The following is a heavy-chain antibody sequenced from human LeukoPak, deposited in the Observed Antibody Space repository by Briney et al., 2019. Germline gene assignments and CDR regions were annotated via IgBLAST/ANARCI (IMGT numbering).Heavy chain of an antibody. Sequence: SETLSLTCAVYGGSFSGYYWSWIRQPPGKGLEWIGEINHSGSTNYNPSLKSRVTISVDTSKNQFSLKLSSVTAADPAVYYCARGRVAAAGTPRQTRVKNWFDPSGQGTLVTVSS. CDR1: GGSFSGYY. J-gene: IGHJ5*02. V-gene: IGHV4-34*01. CDR2: INHSGST. CDR3: ARGRVAAAGTPRQTRVKNWFDP. D-gene: IGHD6-13*01.